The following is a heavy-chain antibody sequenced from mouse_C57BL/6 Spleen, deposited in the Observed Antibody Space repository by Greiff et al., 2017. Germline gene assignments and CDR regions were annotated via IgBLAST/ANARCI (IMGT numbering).Heavy chain of an antibody. CDR3: ARREGNYPYYFDY. CDR2: INPNNGGT. J-gene: IGHJ2*01. V-gene: IGHV1-18*01. Sequence: EVQLQQSGPELVKPGASVKIPCKASGYTFTDYNMDWVKQSHGKSLAWIGDINPNNGGTIYNQKFKGKATLTVDKSSSTAYMELRSLTSEDTAVYYCARREGNYPYYFDYWGQGTTLPVSS. D-gene: IGHD2-1*01. CDR1: GYTFTDYN.